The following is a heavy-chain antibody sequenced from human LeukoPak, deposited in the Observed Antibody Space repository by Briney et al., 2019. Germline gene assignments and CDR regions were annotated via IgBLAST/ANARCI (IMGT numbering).Heavy chain of an antibody. CDR2: MNPNSGNT. CDR1: GYTFTSYD. D-gene: IGHD3-22*01. CDR3: ARVRPYYYDSSGYYYVRDY. Sequence: ASVKVSCKASGYTFTSYDINWVRQATGQGLEWMGWMNPNSGNTGYAQKFQGRVAMTRNTSISTAYMELSSLRSEDTAVYYCARVRPYYYDSSGYYYVRDYWGQGTLVTVSS. V-gene: IGHV1-8*01. J-gene: IGHJ4*02.